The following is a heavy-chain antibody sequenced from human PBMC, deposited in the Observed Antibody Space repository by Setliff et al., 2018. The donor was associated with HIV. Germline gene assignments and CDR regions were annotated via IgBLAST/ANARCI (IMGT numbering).Heavy chain of an antibody. CDR3: VRDDYGYNGKGFDY. V-gene: IGHV4-4*07. Sequence: SETLSLTCGVSGYSISSGYYWGWIRQPAGKGLEWIGRISTTGLTTYNPSLKSRVSLSVAASQNQFFLELTSMTAADTAVYYCVRDDYGYNGKGFDYWGPGTLVTVSS. CDR1: GYSISSGYY. D-gene: IGHD4-17*01. J-gene: IGHJ4*02. CDR2: ISTTGLT.